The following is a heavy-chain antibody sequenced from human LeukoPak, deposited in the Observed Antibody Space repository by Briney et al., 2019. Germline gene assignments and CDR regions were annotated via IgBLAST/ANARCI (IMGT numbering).Heavy chain of an antibody. CDR1: GFSLTTSGVG. J-gene: IGHJ4*02. CDR3: AHRRSDMATVSFDS. D-gene: IGHD5-24*01. CDR2: IHGIDEK. Sequence: KEAGPTLVKHTQTLTLTCTFSGFSLTTSGVGMGWIRQPPGKALEWLAFIHGIDEKRYTPSLKSRLTITKDTSKNQVVLTMTVMDPVDTATYYCAHRRSDMATVSFDSWGQGTLVTVSS. V-gene: IGHV2-5*01.